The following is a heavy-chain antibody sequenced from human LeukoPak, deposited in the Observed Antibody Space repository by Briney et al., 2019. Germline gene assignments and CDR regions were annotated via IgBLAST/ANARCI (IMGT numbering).Heavy chain of an antibody. J-gene: IGHJ4*02. D-gene: IGHD1-20*01. Sequence: GGSLRLSCTASGFTFGDYAMSWFRQAPGKGLEWVGFIRSKAYGGTTEYAASVKGRFTISRDDSKSIAYLQMSSLKTEETAVYYCTRRKALYNWNDEDYWGQGTLVTVSS. CDR2: IRSKAYGGTT. CDR1: GFTFGDYA. CDR3: TRRKALYNWNDEDY. V-gene: IGHV3-49*03.